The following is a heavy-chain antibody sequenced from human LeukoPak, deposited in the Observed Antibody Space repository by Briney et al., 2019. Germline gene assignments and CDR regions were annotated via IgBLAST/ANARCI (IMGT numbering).Heavy chain of an antibody. CDR3: ASLVVPAAILSALGQGTGPSTRNYYGMDV. Sequence: SETLSLTCAVYGGSFSGYYWSWIRQPPGKGLEWIGEINHSGSTNYNPSLKSRVTISVDTSKNQFSLKLSSVTAADTAVYYCASLVVPAAILSALGQGTGPSTRNYYGMDVWGKGTTVTVSS. D-gene: IGHD2-2*02. J-gene: IGHJ6*04. CDR2: INHSGST. CDR1: GGSFSGYY. V-gene: IGHV4-34*01.